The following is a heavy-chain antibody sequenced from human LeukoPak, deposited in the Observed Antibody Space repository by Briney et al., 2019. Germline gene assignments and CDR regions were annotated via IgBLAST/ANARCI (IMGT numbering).Heavy chain of an antibody. CDR3: AGDGGDGYEANWFDT. J-gene: IGHJ5*02. CDR1: GYTFTSYY. CDR2: INPSRGST. Sequence: ASVKVSCKASGYTFTSYYMHWVRQAPGQGLEWMGIINPSRGSTSQAQTFQGRVTMTRDMSTSTVSMELSSLRSEDTAVYYCAGDGGDGYEANWFDTWGQGTLVTVSS. V-gene: IGHV1-46*01. D-gene: IGHD5-24*01.